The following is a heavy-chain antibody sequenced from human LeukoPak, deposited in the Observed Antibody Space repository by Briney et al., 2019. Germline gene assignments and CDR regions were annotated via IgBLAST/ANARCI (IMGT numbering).Heavy chain of an antibody. J-gene: IGHJ4*02. V-gene: IGHV3-21*01. CDR1: GFTFSGYY. D-gene: IGHD6-13*01. Sequence: TGGSLRLSCAASGFTFSGYYMNWVRQAPGKGLEWVSSISSSSSYIYYADSVKGRFTISRDNAKNSLYLQMNSLRAEDTAVYYCVRHRAVADPLGYWGQGTLVTVSS. CDR3: VRHRAVADPLGY. CDR2: ISSSSSYI.